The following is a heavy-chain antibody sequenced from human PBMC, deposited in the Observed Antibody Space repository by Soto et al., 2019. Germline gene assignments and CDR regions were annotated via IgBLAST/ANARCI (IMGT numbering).Heavy chain of an antibody. J-gene: IGHJ4*02. Sequence: PGWSLRLSCASSVFTFSSYAMSWVRQAPGKGLEWVSAISAGAGATYYADSVKGRFTISRDNSKNTLYLQMNSLRAEDTAVYCCAKGRESSVSYCPFDYWGQGALVTVSS. CDR2: ISAGAGAT. CDR3: AKGRESSVSYCPFDY. V-gene: IGHV3-23*01. CDR1: VFTFSSYA. D-gene: IGHD3-22*01.